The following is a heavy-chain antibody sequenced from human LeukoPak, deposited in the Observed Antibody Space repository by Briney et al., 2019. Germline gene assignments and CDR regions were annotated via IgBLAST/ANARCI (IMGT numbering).Heavy chain of an antibody. CDR3: AKLYGDYKHAFHI. CDR1: GFSFSIYA. V-gene: IGHV3-23*01. Sequence: GGSLRLSCAASGFSFSIYAMSWVRQAPGKGLEWVSSITAGGGSTYYVDSVKGRFTISRDNSKNTLDLQINSLSAEDTALYYCAKLYGDYKHAFHIWGQGTMVTVSS. CDR2: ITAGGGST. J-gene: IGHJ3*02. D-gene: IGHD4-17*01.